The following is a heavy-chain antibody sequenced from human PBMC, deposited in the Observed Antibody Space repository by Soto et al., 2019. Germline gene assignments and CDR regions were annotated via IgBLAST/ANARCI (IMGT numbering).Heavy chain of an antibody. J-gene: IGHJ6*02. CDR3: ARELRDYSGLDV. CDR2: ISGYNGKT. CDR1: GDSFTSYG. V-gene: IGHV1-18*01. Sequence: GTSVKLSCEACGDSFTSYGISWVRQAPRQGLEWMGWISGYNGKTNYAQKVQDRVTMTTDTSTSTVYLELRSLRAEDTAVYYCARELRDYSGLDVWGQGTPVTVS. D-gene: IGHD2-15*01.